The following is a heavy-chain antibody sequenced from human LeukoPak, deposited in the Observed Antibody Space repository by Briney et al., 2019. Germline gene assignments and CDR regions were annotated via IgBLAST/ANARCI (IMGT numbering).Heavy chain of an antibody. CDR3: ARLSSPYYYDSSEIDY. CDR2: IYPGDSDT. CDR1: GYSFTSYW. V-gene: IGHV5-51*01. Sequence: GASLKISCKGSGYSFTSYWIGWVRQLPGKGLEWMGIIYPGDSDTRYSPSFQGQVTISADKSISTSYLQWSSLKASDTAMYYCARLSSPYYYDSSEIDYWGQGTLVTVSS. D-gene: IGHD3-22*01. J-gene: IGHJ4*02.